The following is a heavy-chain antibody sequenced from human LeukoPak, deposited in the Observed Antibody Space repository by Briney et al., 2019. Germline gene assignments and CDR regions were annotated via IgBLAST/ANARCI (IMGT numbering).Heavy chain of an antibody. CDR2: IRYDGSNK. Sequence: PGGSLRLSCAASGFTFSSYGMHWVRQAPGKGLEWVAFIRYDGSNKYYADSVKGRFTISRDNSKNTLYLQMNSLRAEDTAVCYCAVTMVRGGPTYYYYYGMDVWGQGTTVTVSS. D-gene: IGHD3-10*01. V-gene: IGHV3-30*02. CDR3: AVTMVRGGPTYYYYYGMDV. J-gene: IGHJ6*02. CDR1: GFTFSSYG.